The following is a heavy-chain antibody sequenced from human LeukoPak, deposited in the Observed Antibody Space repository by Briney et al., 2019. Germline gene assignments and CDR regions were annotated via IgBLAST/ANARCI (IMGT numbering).Heavy chain of an antibody. CDR2: INPNSGGT. CDR3: ARDLSDSSGYHEVDY. V-gene: IGHV1-2*06. D-gene: IGHD3-22*01. Sequence: GASVKVSCKTSGYTFSNYGISWVRQAPGQGLEWMGRINPNSGGTNYAQKFQGRVTMTRDTSISTAYMELSRLRSDDTAVYYCARDLSDSSGYHEVDYWGQGTLVTVSS. CDR1: GYTFSNYG. J-gene: IGHJ4*02.